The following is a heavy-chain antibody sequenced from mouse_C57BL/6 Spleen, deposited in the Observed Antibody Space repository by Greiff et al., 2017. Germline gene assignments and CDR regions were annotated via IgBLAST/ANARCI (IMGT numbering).Heavy chain of an antibody. Sequence: QVQLQQSGPELVKPGASVKISCKASGYAFSSSWLNWVKQRPGKGLEWIGRIYPGDGDTKYNGKFKGKATLTADKSSSTAYMQLSSLTSEDSAVYFCARRSGSSYWYFDVWGTGTTVTVSS. D-gene: IGHD1-1*01. J-gene: IGHJ1*03. CDR2: IYPGDGDT. V-gene: IGHV1-82*01. CDR1: GYAFSSSW. CDR3: ARRSGSSYWYFDV.